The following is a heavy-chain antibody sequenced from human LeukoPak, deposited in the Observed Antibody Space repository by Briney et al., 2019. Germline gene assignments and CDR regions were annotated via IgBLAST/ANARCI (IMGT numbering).Heavy chain of an antibody. J-gene: IGHJ4*02. CDR3: ARRRDGDC. CDR2: ISSSGSTI. V-gene: IGHV3-48*02. CDR1: GFTFSSYS. D-gene: IGHD5-24*01. Sequence: GGSLRLSCAASGFTFSSYSMNWVRQAPGKGLEWVSHISSSGSTISYADSVKGQFTISRDNAKNLLYLQMNSLRDEDTAVYYCARRRDGDCWGQGTLVTVSS.